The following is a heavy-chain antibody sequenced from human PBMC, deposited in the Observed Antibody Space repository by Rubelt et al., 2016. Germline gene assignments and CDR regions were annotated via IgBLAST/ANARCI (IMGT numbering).Heavy chain of an antibody. Sequence: EYGGGVVQPGRSLRLSCAASGFTFSSYGMHWVRQAPGKGLEWVAVISYDGSNKYYADSVKGRFTISRDNSKNTLYLQMNSLRAEDTAVYYCAKGRNYGSVSYDLDYWGQGTLVTVSS. V-gene: IGHV3-30*18. CDR2: ISYDGSNK. CDR1: GFTFSSYG. CDR3: AKGRNYGSVSYDLDY. J-gene: IGHJ4*02. D-gene: IGHD3-10*01.